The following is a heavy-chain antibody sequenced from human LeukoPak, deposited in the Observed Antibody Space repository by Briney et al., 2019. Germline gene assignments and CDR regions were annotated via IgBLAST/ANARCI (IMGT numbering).Heavy chain of an antibody. V-gene: IGHV4-34*01. Sequence: GSLRLSCAASGFTFSDYYMTWIRQPPGKGLEWIGEINHSGSTNYNPSLKSRVTISVDTSKNQFSLKLSSVTAADTAVYYCARVISPITMVRGVKRYNWFDPWGQGTLVTVSS. D-gene: IGHD3-10*01. CDR2: INHSGST. J-gene: IGHJ5*02. CDR1: GFTFSDYY. CDR3: ARVISPITMVRGVKRYNWFDP.